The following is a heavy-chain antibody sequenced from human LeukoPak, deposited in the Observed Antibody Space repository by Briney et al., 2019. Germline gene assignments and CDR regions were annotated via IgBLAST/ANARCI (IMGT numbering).Heavy chain of an antibody. CDR1: GFTFSSYS. Sequence: GGSLRLSCAASGFTFSSYSMNWVRQAPGKGLEWVSYISSSSSTIYYADSVKGRFTISRDNAKNSLCLQMNSLRAEDTAVYYCARDLALSYYDSSGYWPCDYWGQGTLVTVSS. CDR2: ISSSSSTI. D-gene: IGHD3-22*01. CDR3: ARDLALSYYDSSGYWPCDY. V-gene: IGHV3-48*01. J-gene: IGHJ4*02.